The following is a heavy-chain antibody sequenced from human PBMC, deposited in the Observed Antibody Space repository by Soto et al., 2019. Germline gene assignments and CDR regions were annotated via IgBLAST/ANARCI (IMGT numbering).Heavy chain of an antibody. Sequence: SETLSLTCAVYGGSFSGYYWSWIRQPPGKGLEWIGEINHSGSTNYNPSLKSRVTISVDTSKNQFSLKLSSVTAADTAVYYCARGPRIVATARTIYFDYWGQGTLVTVSS. D-gene: IGHD5-12*01. CDR3: ARGPRIVATARTIYFDY. J-gene: IGHJ4*02. CDR1: GGSFSGYY. CDR2: INHSGST. V-gene: IGHV4-34*01.